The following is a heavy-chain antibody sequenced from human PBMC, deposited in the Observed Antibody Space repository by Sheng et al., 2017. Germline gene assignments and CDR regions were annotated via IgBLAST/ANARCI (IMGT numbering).Heavy chain of an antibody. CDR3: ARNRHGGPHQLGIFDF. V-gene: IGHV3-33*08. CDR1: GFTFSTYG. Sequence: QVQLVESVGGVVQPGMSLTLSCKASGFTFSTYGMHWVRQAPGKGLEWVAVISHDGSSQSYVDSIKGRFTISRDNSKDTLYLQMNNLRLEETAIYYCARNRHGGPHQLGIFDFWGLGTLVTVSS. J-gene: IGHJ4*02. D-gene: IGHD3-16*01. CDR2: ISHDGSSQ.